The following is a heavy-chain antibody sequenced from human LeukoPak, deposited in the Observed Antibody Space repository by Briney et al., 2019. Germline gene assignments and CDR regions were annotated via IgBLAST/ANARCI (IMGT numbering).Heavy chain of an antibody. J-gene: IGHJ6*02. CDR2: ISYDGSNK. CDR1: GFTFSSYG. Sequence: GGSLRLSCAASGFTFSSYGMHWVRQAPGKGLEWVAVISYDGSNKYYADSVKGRFTISRDNGRNTLYLQMYSLRAEDTAVYYCASYLTSIPSGMDVWGQGTTVTVSS. V-gene: IGHV3-30*03. D-gene: IGHD2/OR15-2a*01. CDR3: ASYLTSIPSGMDV.